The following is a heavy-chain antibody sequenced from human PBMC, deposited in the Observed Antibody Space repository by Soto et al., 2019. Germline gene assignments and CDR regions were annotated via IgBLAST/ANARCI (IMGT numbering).Heavy chain of an antibody. V-gene: IGHV3-74*01. D-gene: IGHD3-3*01. Sequence: EMQLVESGGDLVQPGGSLRLSCATSGFTFSSYWLHWVRQAPGKGLVWVSRIKSDGTSPTYADSVKGRFTISRDDAKNTLYLQISGLRAEDTAVYYCTSAPNDDYMDVWGKGTTVNVSS. CDR2: IKSDGTSP. CDR3: TSAPNDDYMDV. CDR1: GFTFSSYW. J-gene: IGHJ6*03.